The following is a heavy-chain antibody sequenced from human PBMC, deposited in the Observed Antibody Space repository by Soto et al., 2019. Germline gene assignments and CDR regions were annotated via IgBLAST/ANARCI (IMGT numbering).Heavy chain of an antibody. CDR2: IYYSGST. CDR3: ARGRGELLEAGYYYYMDV. D-gene: IGHD1-26*01. CDR1: GGSISSYY. J-gene: IGHJ6*03. V-gene: IGHV4-59*01. Sequence: SETLSLTCTASGGSISSYYWSWIRQPPGKGLEWIGYIYYSGSTNYNPSLKSRVTISVDTSKNQFSLKLSSVTAADTAVYYCARGRGELLEAGYYYYMDVWGKGTTVTLSS.